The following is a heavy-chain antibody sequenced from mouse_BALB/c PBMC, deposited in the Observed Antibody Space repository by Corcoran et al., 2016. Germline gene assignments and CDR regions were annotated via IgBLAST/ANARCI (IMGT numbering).Heavy chain of an antibody. D-gene: IGHD2-1*01. CDR3: ARRIYYGRGYAMDY. V-gene: IGHV1S136*01. Sequence: EVQLQQSGPELVKPGASVKMSCKASGYTFTSYVMHWVKQKPGQGLEWIGYINPYNDGNKYNEKFKGQATLPSDKSYSTAYRELSSLTAEDSAVYYCARRIYYGRGYAMDYWGQGTSVTVSS. J-gene: IGHJ4*01. CDR2: INPYNDGN. CDR1: GYTFTSYV.